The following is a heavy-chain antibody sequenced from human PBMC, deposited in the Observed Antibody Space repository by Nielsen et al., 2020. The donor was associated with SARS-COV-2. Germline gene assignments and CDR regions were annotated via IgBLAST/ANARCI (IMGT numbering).Heavy chain of an antibody. Sequence: GSLRLSCTVSGGSISSYYWSWIRQPPGKGLEWIGYIYYSGSTNYNPSLKSRVTISVDTSKNQFSLKLSSVTAADTAVYYCARDSPGIAAAVGAFDIWGQGTMVTVSS. CDR1: GGSISSYY. CDR2: IYYSGST. D-gene: IGHD6-13*01. CDR3: ARDSPGIAAAVGAFDI. V-gene: IGHV4-59*01. J-gene: IGHJ3*02.